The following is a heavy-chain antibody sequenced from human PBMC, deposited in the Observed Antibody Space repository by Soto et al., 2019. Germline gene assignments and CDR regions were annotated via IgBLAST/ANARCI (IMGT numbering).Heavy chain of an antibody. CDR3: TRDASRDSSARGWFDP. Sequence: GGSLRLSCAASGFTLNHYGMHWVRQAPGKGLEWVGVMSIDGMNQHYGDSVRGRFTISRDTSKNTLYLQMNSLRAEDTAVYYCTRDASRDSSARGWFDPWGPGTLVTVSS. D-gene: IGHD6-13*01. V-gene: IGHV3-30*03. CDR2: MSIDGMNQ. J-gene: IGHJ5*02. CDR1: GFTLNHYG.